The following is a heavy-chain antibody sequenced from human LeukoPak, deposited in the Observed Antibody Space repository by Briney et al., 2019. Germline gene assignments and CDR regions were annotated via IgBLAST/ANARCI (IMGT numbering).Heavy chain of an antibody. Sequence: QPSETLSLTCAVSGGSISSGGYSWSWIRQPPGKGLEWIGYIYHSGSTYYNPSLKSRVTISVDRSKNQFSLKLSSVTAADTAVYYCARCLQGGNYGDYVSNWFDPWGQGTLVTVSS. CDR1: GGSISSGGYS. V-gene: IGHV4-30-2*01. CDR3: ARCLQGGNYGDYVSNWFDP. J-gene: IGHJ5*02. CDR2: IYHSGST. D-gene: IGHD4-17*01.